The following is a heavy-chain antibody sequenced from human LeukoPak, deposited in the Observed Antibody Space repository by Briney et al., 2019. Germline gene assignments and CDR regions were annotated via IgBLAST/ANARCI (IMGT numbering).Heavy chain of an antibody. CDR2: IYSGGST. CDR1: GFTVSSNY. CDR3: AREGYSYSYDY. Sequence: GGSLRLSCAASGFTVSSNYMSWVRQVPGKGLEWVSVIYSGGSTYYADSVKGRFTISRDNSKNTLYLQMNSLRAEDTAVYYCAREGYSYSYDYWGQGTLVTVSS. D-gene: IGHD5-18*01. V-gene: IGHV3-66*02. J-gene: IGHJ4*02.